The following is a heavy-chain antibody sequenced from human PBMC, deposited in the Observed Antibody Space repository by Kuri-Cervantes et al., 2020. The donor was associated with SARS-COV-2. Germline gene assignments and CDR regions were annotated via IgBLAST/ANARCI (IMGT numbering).Heavy chain of an antibody. V-gene: IGHV4-34*01. CDR3: ARGAARPYYYYGMDV. J-gene: IGHJ6*02. CDR2: INHSGST. Sequence: GSLRLSCAVYGGSFSDYYWTWIRQPPGKGLEWIGEINHSGSTNYNPFLKSRVTISVDTSKNQFSLKLSSVTAADTAVYYCARGAARPYYYYGMDVWGQGTTVTVSS. CDR1: GGSFSDYY. D-gene: IGHD6-6*01.